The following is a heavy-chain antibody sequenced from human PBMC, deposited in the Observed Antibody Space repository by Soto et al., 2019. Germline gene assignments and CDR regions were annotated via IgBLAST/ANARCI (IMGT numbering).Heavy chain of an antibody. CDR1: GGSISSSSYY. V-gene: IGHV4-39*01. CDR3: ARQGIAAPFDY. Sequence: QLQLQESGPGLVKPSETLSLTCTVSGGSISSSSYYWGWIRQPPGKGLEWIGSIYYSGSTYYNPSLKSRVTISVDTSKNQFSLKLSSVTAADTAVYYCARQGIAAPFDYWGQGTLVTVSS. J-gene: IGHJ4*02. D-gene: IGHD6-13*01. CDR2: IYYSGST.